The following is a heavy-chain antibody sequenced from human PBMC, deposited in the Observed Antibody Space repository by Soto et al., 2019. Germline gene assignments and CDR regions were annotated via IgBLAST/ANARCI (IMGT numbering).Heavy chain of an antibody. D-gene: IGHD3-22*01. V-gene: IGHV4-61*05. CDR3: ARDRGPSSGYYPYWFDP. J-gene: IGHJ5*02. CDR1: GGSISSSSYY. Sequence: SETLSLTCTVSGGSISSSSYYWGWIRQPPGKGLEWIGYIYYSGSTNYNPSLKSRVTITADESTSTAYMELSSLRSEDTAVYYCARDRGPSSGYYPYWFDPWGQGTLVTVSS. CDR2: IYYSGST.